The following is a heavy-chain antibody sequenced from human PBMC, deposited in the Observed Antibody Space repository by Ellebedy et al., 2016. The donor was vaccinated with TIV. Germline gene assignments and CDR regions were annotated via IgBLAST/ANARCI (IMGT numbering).Heavy chain of an antibody. V-gene: IGHV3-74*01. Sequence: GESLKISXAASGFTFSIYWMHWVRQAPGKGLVWVSHIKSDGGSTIYADSVKGRFTISRDNAKNTLYLQMNSLRAEDTAVYYCAKEMTDFWSGSMGFWGQGTLVTVSS. D-gene: IGHD3-3*01. CDR1: GFTFSIYW. CDR2: IKSDGGST. J-gene: IGHJ4*02. CDR3: AKEMTDFWSGSMGF.